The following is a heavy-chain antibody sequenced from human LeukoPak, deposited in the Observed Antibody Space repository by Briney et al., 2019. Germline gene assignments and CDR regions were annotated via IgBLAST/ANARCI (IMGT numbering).Heavy chain of an antibody. CDR2: IKSKTDGGTT. CDR3: TTLTFGGVIVLDY. Sequence: GSLRLSCAASGFTFSNTWMNWVRQAPGTGLEWIGRIKSKTDGGTTDYAAPVEGRFTISRDDSKNTLYLQMNSLKTEDTGVYYCTTLTFGGVIVLDYWGQGTLLTVSP. V-gene: IGHV3-15*01. J-gene: IGHJ4*02. CDR1: GFTFSNTW. D-gene: IGHD3-16*02.